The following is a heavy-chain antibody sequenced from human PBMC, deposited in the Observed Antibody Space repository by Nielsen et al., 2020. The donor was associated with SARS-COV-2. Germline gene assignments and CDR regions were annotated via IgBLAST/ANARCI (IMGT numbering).Heavy chain of an antibody. CDR3: ARDFLGTFDY. CDR1: GGSISSYY. V-gene: IGHV4-59*01. J-gene: IGHJ4*02. Sequence: SETLSLTCTVSGGSISSYYWSWIRQPPGKGLEWIGYIYYSGSTNYNPSLKSRVTISVDTSKNQFSLKLSSVTAADTAVYYCARDFLGTFDYWGQRTLVTVSS. D-gene: IGHD7-27*01. CDR2: IYYSGST.